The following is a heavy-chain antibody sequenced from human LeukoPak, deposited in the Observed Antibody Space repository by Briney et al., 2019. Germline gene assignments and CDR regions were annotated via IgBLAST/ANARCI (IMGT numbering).Heavy chain of an antibody. CDR1: GYTFTGYY. V-gene: IGHV1-2*02. CDR3: ARDYDYVWGSYRYILPLDY. CDR2: INPNSGGT. D-gene: IGHD3-16*02. J-gene: IGHJ4*02. Sequence: ASVKVSCKASGYTFTGYYMHWVRQAPGQGLEWMGWINPNSGGTNYAQKLQGRVTMTTDTSTSTAYMELRSLRSDDTAVYYCARDYDYVWGSYRYILPLDYWGQGTLVTVSS.